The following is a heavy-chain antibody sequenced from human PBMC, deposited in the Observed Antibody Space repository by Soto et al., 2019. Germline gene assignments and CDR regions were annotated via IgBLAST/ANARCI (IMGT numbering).Heavy chain of an antibody. CDR1: GYTFTGYY. J-gene: IGHJ4*02. V-gene: IGHV1-2*02. CDR2: INPNSGGT. Sequence: ASVKISCKASGYTFTGYYMHWVRQAPGQGLEWMGWINPNSGGTNYAQKFQGRVTMTRDTSISTAYMELSRLRSDDTAVYYCARAEPITMIEMEYWGQGTLVTVSS. CDR3: ARAEPITMIEMEY. D-gene: IGHD3-22*01.